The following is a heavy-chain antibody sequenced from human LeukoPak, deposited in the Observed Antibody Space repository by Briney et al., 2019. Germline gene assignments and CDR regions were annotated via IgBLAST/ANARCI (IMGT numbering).Heavy chain of an antibody. V-gene: IGHV1-69*05. CDR2: IIPIFGTA. CDR3: ARGPRNDP. D-gene: IGHD1-14*01. Sequence: SVKVSCKASGGTFSSYAISWVRQAPGQGLEWMGGIIPIFGTANYAQKFQGRVTMTRDTSISTAYMELSGLRFDDTAVYFCARGPRNDPWGREPWSPSPQ. J-gene: IGHJ5*02. CDR1: GGTFSSYA.